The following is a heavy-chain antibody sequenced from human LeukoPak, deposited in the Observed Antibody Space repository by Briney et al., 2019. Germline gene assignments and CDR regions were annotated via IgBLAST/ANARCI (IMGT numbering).Heavy chain of an antibody. CDR1: GFTFSDYY. Sequence: GRSLRLSCAASGFTFSDYYMSWVRQGPGKGLEWVAKIKKDGSEKYYVDSVKGRFAISRDNAKNSLYLQMNSLRAEDTAVYYCARGGYYDSSGRNFDYWGQGTQVTVSS. D-gene: IGHD3-22*01. CDR2: IKKDGSEK. V-gene: IGHV3-7*05. CDR3: ARGGYYDSSGRNFDY. J-gene: IGHJ4*02.